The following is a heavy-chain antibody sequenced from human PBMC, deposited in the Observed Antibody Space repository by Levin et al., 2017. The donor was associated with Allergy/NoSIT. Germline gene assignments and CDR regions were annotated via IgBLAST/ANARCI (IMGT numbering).Heavy chain of an antibody. CDR2: IKSKNDGGTI. CDR3: TTEHDYGDYTNCFES. CDR1: VLSFTNAW. J-gene: IGHJ5*01. D-gene: IGHD4-17*01. V-gene: IGHV3-15*07. Sequence: GESLKISCAASVLSFTNAWMNWVRQTPGKGLEWVGRIKSKNDGGTIEYAAPVKDRFIISRDDSKNMLFLQMNSLKTEDTAVYYCTTEHDYGDYTNCFESWGQGILVTVSS.